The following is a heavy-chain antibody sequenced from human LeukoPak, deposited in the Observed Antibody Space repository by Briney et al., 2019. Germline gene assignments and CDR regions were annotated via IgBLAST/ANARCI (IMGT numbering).Heavy chain of an antibody. D-gene: IGHD6-25*01. CDR3: ARDFGGSTDY. Sequence: VGSLRLSCAASGFTVSSNYMSWVRQAPGKGLEWVSVIYSGGRTYYADSVKGRFTISRHHSKHTLYLQMNSLRAEDTAVYYCARDFGGSTDYWGQGTLVTVSS. J-gene: IGHJ4*02. V-gene: IGHV3-53*04. CDR2: IYSGGRT. CDR1: GFTVSSNY.